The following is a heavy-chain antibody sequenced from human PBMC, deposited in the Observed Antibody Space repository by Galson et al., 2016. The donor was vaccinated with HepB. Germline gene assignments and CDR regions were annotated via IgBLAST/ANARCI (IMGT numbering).Heavy chain of an antibody. CDR2: ISYDGSNK. Sequence: SLRLSCAASGFTFSNYGMHWVRQAPGKGLEWVAVISYDGSNKYYADSVKGRFTISRDNSKNTLYLQMNSLRAEDTAVYYCAKDREIQIGGDFDYWGQGTLVTVSS. CDR1: GFTFSNYG. CDR3: AKDREIQIGGDFDY. J-gene: IGHJ4*02. V-gene: IGHV3-30*18. D-gene: IGHD5-18*01.